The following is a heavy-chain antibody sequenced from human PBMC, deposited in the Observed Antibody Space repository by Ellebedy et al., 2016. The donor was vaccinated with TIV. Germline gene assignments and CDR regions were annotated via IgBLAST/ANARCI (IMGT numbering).Heavy chain of an antibody. Sequence: GESLKISCAASGFTFSIYAMSWVRQAPGKGLEWVSAISGSGGTTYYADSVRGRFTISRTDSKNSLYLQMNSLTTEDTAIYYCARDYWGSYDYWGQGTLVTVSS. D-gene: IGHD3-16*01. J-gene: IGHJ4*02. V-gene: IGHV3-23*01. CDR3: ARDYWGSYDY. CDR2: ISGSGGTT. CDR1: GFTFSIYA.